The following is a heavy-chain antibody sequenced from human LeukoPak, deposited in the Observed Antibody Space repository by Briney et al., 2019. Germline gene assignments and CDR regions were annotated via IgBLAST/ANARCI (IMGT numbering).Heavy chain of an antibody. J-gene: IGHJ4*02. CDR3: ASLYSGSYSSDH. Sequence: GRSLRLSRAASGFTFDDYAMHWVRQAPGKGLEWVSGISWNSGSIGYADSVKGRFTISRDNAKNSLYLQMNSLRTEDTALYYCASLYSGSYSSDHWGQGTLVTVSS. V-gene: IGHV3-9*01. D-gene: IGHD1-26*01. CDR2: ISWNSGSI. CDR1: GFTFDDYA.